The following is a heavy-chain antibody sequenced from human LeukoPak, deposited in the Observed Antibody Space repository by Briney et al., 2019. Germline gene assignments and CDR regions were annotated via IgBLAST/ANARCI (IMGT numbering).Heavy chain of an antibody. CDR3: ARDLRVSSWFDP. CDR1: GGSISSYY. Sequence: SETLSLTCTVSGGSISSYYWSWIRQPAGKGLEWIGRIYTSGSTNYNPSLKSRVTMSVDASKNQFSLKLSSVTAADTAVYYCARDLRVSSWFDPWGQGTLVTVSS. CDR2: IYTSGST. V-gene: IGHV4-4*07. D-gene: IGHD2-2*01. J-gene: IGHJ5*02.